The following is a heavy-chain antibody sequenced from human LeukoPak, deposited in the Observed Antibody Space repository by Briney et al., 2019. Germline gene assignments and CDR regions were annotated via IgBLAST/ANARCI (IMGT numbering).Heavy chain of an antibody. D-gene: IGHD6-13*01. J-gene: IGHJ4*02. CDR1: GYRFTSYW. CDR3: ARRSSSWLYFDY. CDR2: IYPGDSDT. Sequence: GESLKISCKGSGYRFTSYWIGWVRQMPGKGLEWMGTIYPGDSDTRYSPSFQGEVTISADKSISTAYLQWSSLKASDTAMYYCARRSSSWLYFDYWGQGTLVTVSS. V-gene: IGHV5-51*01.